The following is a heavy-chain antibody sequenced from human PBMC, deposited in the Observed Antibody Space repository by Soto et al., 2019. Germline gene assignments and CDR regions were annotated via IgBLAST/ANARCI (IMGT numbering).Heavy chain of an antibody. CDR1: GYSFSNYN. CDR2: TSGYNGNT. J-gene: IGHJ3*02. D-gene: IGHD3-16*01. V-gene: IGHV1-18*01. CDR3: ARDKVWGGFDI. Sequence: ASVKVSCKSSGYSFSNYNFCWVRQAPGQGLEWLGWTSGYNGNTKYAQKLQGRVTLTTDSFTSTAYMELRSLRSDDTAVYYCARDKVWGGFDIWGQGTMVTVAS.